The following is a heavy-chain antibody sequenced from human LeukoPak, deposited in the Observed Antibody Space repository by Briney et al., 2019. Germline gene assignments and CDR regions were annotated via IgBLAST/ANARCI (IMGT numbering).Heavy chain of an antibody. CDR3: ARESEGYYDSSGYPDY. CDR1: GYTFTSYY. Sequence: GASVKVSCKASGYTFTSYYMHWVRQAPGQGLEWMGIINPSGGSTSYAQKFQGRVTMTGDTSTSTVYMELSSLRSEDTAVYYCARESEGYYDSSGYPDYWGQGTLVTVSS. J-gene: IGHJ4*02. CDR2: INPSGGST. V-gene: IGHV1-46*01. D-gene: IGHD3-22*01.